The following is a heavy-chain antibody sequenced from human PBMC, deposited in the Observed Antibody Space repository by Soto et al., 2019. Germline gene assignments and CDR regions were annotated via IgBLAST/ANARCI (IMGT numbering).Heavy chain of an antibody. J-gene: IGHJ4*02. D-gene: IGHD3-10*01. CDR2: ISSSGGRT. V-gene: IGHV3-23*01. Sequence: GGSLRLSCAASGFTFSTYAMSWVRQAPGKGLEWVSGISSSGGRTNHADSVKGRFIISRDNSKNMVYLQMNSLRAEDTALYSCSCLAWFGDPVPPFDCWGQGIVVTVSS. CDR1: GFTFSTYA. CDR3: SCLAWFGDPVPPFDC.